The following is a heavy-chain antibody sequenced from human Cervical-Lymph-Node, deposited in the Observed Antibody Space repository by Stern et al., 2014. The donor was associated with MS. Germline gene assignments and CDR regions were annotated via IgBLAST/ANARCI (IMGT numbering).Heavy chain of an antibody. CDR3: ARDKQAGAPSSIDF. D-gene: IGHD4/OR15-4a*01. CDR1: GFTFSSYG. Sequence: QVQLVESGGGVVQPGTSLRLSCAASGFTFSSYGMHWVRQAPGKGLEWVAVIWSDGSNKYYVDSVKGRFLISRDSSKNTLYLQMNSLRAEDTAVYYCARDKQAGAPSSIDFWGQGTLVTVTS. J-gene: IGHJ4*02. V-gene: IGHV3-33*01. CDR2: IWSDGSNK.